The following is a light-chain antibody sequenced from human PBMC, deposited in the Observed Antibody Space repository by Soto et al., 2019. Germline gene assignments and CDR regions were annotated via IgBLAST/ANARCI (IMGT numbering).Light chain of an antibody. CDR2: GTS. CDR1: QIVSSSY. V-gene: IGKV3-20*01. J-gene: IGKJ1*01. Sequence: EIVLTQSPGTLSLSPGERATLSCRASQIVSSSYLAWYQQKPGQAPRLLIYGTSSRTTGIPDRFSGSGSGTDFTLTIRRLEPEDFAVYYCQQYGSSPWTFGQGTKVEIK. CDR3: QQYGSSPWT.